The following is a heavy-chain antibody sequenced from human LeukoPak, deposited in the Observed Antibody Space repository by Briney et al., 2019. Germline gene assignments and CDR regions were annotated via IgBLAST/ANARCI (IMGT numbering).Heavy chain of an antibody. CDR3: ARIKGP. CDR2: IIPIFGTA. J-gene: IGHJ5*02. CDR1: GYTFTGYY. Sequence: GASVKVSCKASGYTFTGYYMHWVRQAPGQGLEWMGGIIPIFGTANYAQKFQGRVTITADESTSTAYMELSSLRSEDTAVYYCARIKGPWGQGTLVTVSS. V-gene: IGHV1-69*13.